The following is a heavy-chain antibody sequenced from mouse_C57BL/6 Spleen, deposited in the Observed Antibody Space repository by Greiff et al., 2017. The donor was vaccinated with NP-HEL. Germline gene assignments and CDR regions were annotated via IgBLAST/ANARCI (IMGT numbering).Heavy chain of an antibody. J-gene: IGHJ3*01. Sequence: VKLMESGAELVKPGASVKISCKASGYAFSSYWMNWVKQRPGKGLEWIGQIYPGDGDTNYNGKFKGKATLTADKSSSTAYMQLSSLTSEDSAVYFCARGGDGYPWFAYWGQGTLVTVSA. D-gene: IGHD2-3*01. V-gene: IGHV1-80*01. CDR3: ARGGDGYPWFAY. CDR2: IYPGDGDT. CDR1: GYAFSSYW.